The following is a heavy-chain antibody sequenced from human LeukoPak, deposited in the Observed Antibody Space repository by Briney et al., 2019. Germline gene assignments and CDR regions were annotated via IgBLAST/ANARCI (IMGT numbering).Heavy chain of an antibody. V-gene: IGHV4-59*01. CDR3: ARDSGQSIVVMFDI. CDR2: IYYSGST. Sequence: SETLSLTCTVSGGSISSYYWSWIRQPPGKGLEWIGYIYYSGSTNYNPSLKSRVTISVDTSKNQFSLKLSSATAADTAVYYCARDSGQSIVVMFDIWGQGTMVTVSS. CDR1: GGSISSYY. J-gene: IGHJ3*02. D-gene: IGHD3-22*01.